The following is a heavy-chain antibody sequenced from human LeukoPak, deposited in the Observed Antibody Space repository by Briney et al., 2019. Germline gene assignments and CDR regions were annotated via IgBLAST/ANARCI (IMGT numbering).Heavy chain of an antibody. V-gene: IGHV4-61*02. D-gene: IGHD5-18*01. J-gene: IGHJ6*03. CDR1: GGSISSSISY. CDR2: IYTSGST. CDR3: AREIEYSYGYLTYYYYYMDV. Sequence: SETLSLTCTVSGGSISSSISYWGWIRQPPGKGLEWIGRIYTSGSTNYNPSLKSRVTISVDTSKNQFSLKLSSVTAADTAVYYCAREIEYSYGYLTYYYYYMDVWGKGTTVTISS.